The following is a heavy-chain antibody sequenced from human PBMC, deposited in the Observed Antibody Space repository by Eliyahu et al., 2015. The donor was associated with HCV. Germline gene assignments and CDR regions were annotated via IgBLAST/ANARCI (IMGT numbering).Heavy chain of an antibody. J-gene: IGHJ3*02. CDR1: GXSFSGYY. CDR2: INHSGST. CDR3: ARGLGTYGDAFDM. Sequence: QVQLQQWGAGLLXPSXTXSLTCAVYGXSFSGYYWSWIRPPPGKGVGLVGGINHSGSTKYNPSLKSRVTISVDTSKNQFSLKLSSVTAADTAVYYCARGLGTYGDAFDMWGQGTMVTVSS. V-gene: IGHV4-34*01. D-gene: IGHD3-10*01.